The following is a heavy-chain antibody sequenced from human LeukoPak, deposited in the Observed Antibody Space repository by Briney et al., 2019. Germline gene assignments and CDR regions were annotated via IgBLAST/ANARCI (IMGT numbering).Heavy chain of an antibody. D-gene: IGHD1-1*01. CDR3: ARDWKGYTYNADAFDI. CDR2: IKQDGSEK. V-gene: IGHV3-7*01. Sequence: GGSLRLSCAASGFTFSIYWMSWGRQAPGKGLEWVANIKQDGSEKNYVDSVKGRFTISRDNAKNSLYLQMNSLRAEDTAVYYCARDWKGYTYNADAFDIWGQGTMVTVSS. CDR1: GFTFSIYW. J-gene: IGHJ3*02.